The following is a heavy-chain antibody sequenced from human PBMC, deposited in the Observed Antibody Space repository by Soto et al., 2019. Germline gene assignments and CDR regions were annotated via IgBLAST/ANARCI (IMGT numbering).Heavy chain of an antibody. V-gene: IGHV1-69*01. CDR2: ILPVFGTP. J-gene: IGHJ4*02. D-gene: IGHD3-3*01. Sequence: QVQLVQSGAEVKKPGSSMKVSCKVSGGTFSDQAFIWVRQAPGQGLEWMGGILPVFGTPNYAQKFQGRVTITADESTSTAYMELSSLRSDDTAIYYCARASIVGEFISYFSDYWGQGTLVTVSS. CDR1: GGTFSDQA. CDR3: ARASIVGEFISYFSDY.